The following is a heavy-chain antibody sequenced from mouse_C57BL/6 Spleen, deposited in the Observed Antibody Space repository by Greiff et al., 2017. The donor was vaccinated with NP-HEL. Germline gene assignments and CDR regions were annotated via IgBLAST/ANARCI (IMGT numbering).Heavy chain of an antibody. J-gene: IGHJ1*03. Sequence: QVQLQQSGPELVKPGASVKISCKASGYAFSSSWMNWVKQRPGKGLEWIGRIYPGDGDTNYNGKFKGKATLTADKSSSTAYMQLSSLTSEDSAVYFCAREGVTTAQWYFDVWGTGTTVTVSS. D-gene: IGHD1-2*01. V-gene: IGHV1-82*01. CDR3: AREGVTTAQWYFDV. CDR2: IYPGDGDT. CDR1: GYAFSSSW.